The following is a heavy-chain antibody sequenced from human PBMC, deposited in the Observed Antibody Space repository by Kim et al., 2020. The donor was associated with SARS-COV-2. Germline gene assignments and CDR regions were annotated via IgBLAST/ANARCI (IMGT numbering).Heavy chain of an antibody. CDR3: ARDIAVDENWFDP. V-gene: IGHV3-21*01. J-gene: IGHJ5*02. D-gene: IGHD6-19*01. CDR1: GFTFSSYS. CDR2: ISSSSSYI. Sequence: GGSLRLSCAASGFTFSSYSMNWVRQAPGKGLEWVSSISSSSSYIYYADSVKGRFTISRDNAKNSLYLQMNSLRAEDTAVYYCARDIAVDENWFDPWGQGTLVTVSS.